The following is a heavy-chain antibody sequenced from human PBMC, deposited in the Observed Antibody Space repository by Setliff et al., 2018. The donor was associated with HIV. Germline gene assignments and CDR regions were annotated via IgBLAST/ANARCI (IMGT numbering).Heavy chain of an antibody. CDR3: AKGLSAFPPHGGFDK. CDR2: ISGSGGST. V-gene: IGHV3-23*01. J-gene: IGHJ3*02. Sequence: SLKISCAASGFTFNTYAMSWVRQAPGKGLEWVSGISGSGGSTHYAYSVKGRFSMSRDNSKNTLSLQMNSLRAEDTAVYYCAKGLSAFPPHGGFDKWGQGTMVTVSS. D-gene: IGHD3-3*02. CDR1: GFTFNTYA.